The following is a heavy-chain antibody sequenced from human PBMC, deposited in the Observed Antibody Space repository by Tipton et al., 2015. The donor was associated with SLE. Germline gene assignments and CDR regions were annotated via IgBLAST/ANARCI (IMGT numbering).Heavy chain of an antibody. CDR3: AREVGRPGFDY. CDR2: IYYSGST. V-gene: IGHV4-31*03. D-gene: IGHD1-26*01. Sequence: TLSLTCTVSGGSISSGGYYWSWIRQHPGKGLEWIGYIYYSGSTYYNPSLTSRVTISVETSKNQFSLKLSSVTAADTAVYYCAREVGRPGFDYWGQGTLVTVSS. J-gene: IGHJ4*02. CDR1: GGSISSGGYY.